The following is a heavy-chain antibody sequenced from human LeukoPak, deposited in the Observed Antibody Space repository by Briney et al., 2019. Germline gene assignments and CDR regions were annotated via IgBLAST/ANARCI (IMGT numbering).Heavy chain of an antibody. CDR3: AIKVGRAVYSYYVMDV. V-gene: IGHV3-21*01. J-gene: IGHJ6*02. Sequence: AGGSLRLSCAASGFTFSSYSMNWVRQAPGKGLEWVSSISSSSSYIYYADSVKGRFTISRDNAKNSLYLQMNSLRAEDTAVYYCAIKVGRAVYSYYVMDVWGQGTTVTVSS. CDR1: GFTFSSYS. CDR2: ISSSSSYI. D-gene: IGHD2-8*01.